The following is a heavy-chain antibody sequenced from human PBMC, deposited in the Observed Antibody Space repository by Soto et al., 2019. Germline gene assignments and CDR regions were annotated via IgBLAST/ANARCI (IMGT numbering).Heavy chain of an antibody. CDR2: ISAYNGNT. J-gene: IGHJ6*03. D-gene: IGHD5-12*01. CDR3: ARVVASGYDWYYYYYMDV. V-gene: IGHV1-18*01. Sequence: ASVKVSCKASGYTFTSYGISWVRQAPGQGLEWMGWISAYNGNTNYAQKLQGRVTMTTDTSTSTAYMELRSLRSDDTAVYYCARVVASGYDWYYYYYMDVWGKGTTVTVSS. CDR1: GYTFTSYG.